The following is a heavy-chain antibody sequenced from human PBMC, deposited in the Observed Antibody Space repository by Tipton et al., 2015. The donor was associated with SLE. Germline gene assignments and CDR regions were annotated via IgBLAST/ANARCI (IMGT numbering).Heavy chain of an antibody. J-gene: IGHJ3*02. CDR1: GGSISSGSYY. CDR3: VREGFSGWTTAFDI. D-gene: IGHD6-19*01. V-gene: IGHV4-39*07. CDR2: IYHSGST. Sequence: TLSLTCTVSGGSISSGSYYWGWIRQPPGKGLEWIGSIYHSGSTYYNPSLKSRVTISVDTAKNQFSLKLSSVTAADTAVYYCVREGFSGWTTAFDIWGQGTMVTVSS.